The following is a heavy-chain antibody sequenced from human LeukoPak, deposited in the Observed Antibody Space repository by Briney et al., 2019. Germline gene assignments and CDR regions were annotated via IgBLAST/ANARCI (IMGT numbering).Heavy chain of an antibody. V-gene: IGHV4-34*01. CDR3: ARVGGYDSSGYYEDAFDI. J-gene: IGHJ3*02. CDR1: GGSFSGYY. CDR2: INHSGST. D-gene: IGHD3-22*01. Sequence: SETLSLTCAVYGGSFSGYYWSWIRQPPGKGLEWIGEINHSGSTNYNPSLKGRVTISVDTSKNQFSLKLSSVTAADTAVYYCARVGGYDSSGYYEDAFDIWGQGTMVTVSS.